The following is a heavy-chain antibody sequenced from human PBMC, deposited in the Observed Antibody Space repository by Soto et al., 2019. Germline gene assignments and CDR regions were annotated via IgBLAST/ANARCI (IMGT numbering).Heavy chain of an antibody. J-gene: IGHJ4*02. Sequence: SETLSLTCAVYGGSFSGYYWSWIRQPPGKGLEWIGEINHSGSTNYNPSLKSRVTISVDRSKNQFSLKLSSVTAADTAVYYCARHAIYYDSSGYYLPDYWGQGTLVTVSS. V-gene: IGHV4-34*01. D-gene: IGHD3-22*01. CDR1: GGSFSGYY. CDR2: INHSGST. CDR3: ARHAIYYDSSGYYLPDY.